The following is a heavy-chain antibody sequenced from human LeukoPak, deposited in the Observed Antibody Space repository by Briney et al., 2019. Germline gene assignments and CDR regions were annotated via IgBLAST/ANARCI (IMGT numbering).Heavy chain of an antibody. V-gene: IGHV4-30-4*01. Sequence: SQTLSLTCTVSGGSISIGDYYWSWIRQPPGKGLEWIGYIYYSGSTSYNPSLKSRLTISVDTSKNQFSLKLSSVTAADTAVYYCALFPGEGDPFDIWGQGTMVTVSS. J-gene: IGHJ3*02. D-gene: IGHD3-16*01. CDR1: GGSISIGDYY. CDR2: IYYSGST. CDR3: ALFPGEGDPFDI.